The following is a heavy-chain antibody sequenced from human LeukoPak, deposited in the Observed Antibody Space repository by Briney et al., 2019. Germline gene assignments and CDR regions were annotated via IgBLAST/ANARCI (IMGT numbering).Heavy chain of an antibody. CDR2: ISFYNGDT. Sequence: ASVTVSYKASGLSLTHDGISGGRQAPGQGRVGMGWISFYNGDTLYAQNFQGRLPVTTDTSTSTAYMELRSLRSDDTAVYYCAREESSGWNNWGQGTLVTVSS. D-gene: IGHD6-19*01. CDR3: AREESSGWNN. J-gene: IGHJ4*02. V-gene: IGHV1-18*01. CDR1: GLSLTHDG.